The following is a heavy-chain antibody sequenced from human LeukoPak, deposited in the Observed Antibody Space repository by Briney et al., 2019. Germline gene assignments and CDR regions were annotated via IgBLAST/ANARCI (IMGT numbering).Heavy chain of an antibody. CDR1: GGSFNGYY. Sequence: SQTLSLTCAVYGGSFNGYYWSWIRQPPGKGLEWIGEINHSGSTNYNPSLKSRVTISVDTSKNQFSLKLSSVTAADTAVYYCARGRRSGLRGYYFDYWGQGTLVTVSS. V-gene: IGHV4-34*01. J-gene: IGHJ4*02. CDR2: INHSGST. CDR3: ARGRRSGLRGYYFDY. D-gene: IGHD4-23*01.